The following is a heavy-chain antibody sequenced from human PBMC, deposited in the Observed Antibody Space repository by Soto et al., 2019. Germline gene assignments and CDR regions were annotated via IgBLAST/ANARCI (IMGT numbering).Heavy chain of an antibody. Sequence: PGGSLRLSGAASGFTFSDYDISWIRQAPWKGLEWLSYISSSSIYTNYADSVKGRFTISRDNAKNSLYLQMNSLRAEDTAVYYCARGGVAAAGKYYFDYLGRGTLVTVSS. CDR2: ISSSSIYT. CDR3: ARGGVAAAGKYYFDY. D-gene: IGHD6-13*01. J-gene: IGHJ4*02. CDR1: GFTFSDYD. V-gene: IGHV3-11*06.